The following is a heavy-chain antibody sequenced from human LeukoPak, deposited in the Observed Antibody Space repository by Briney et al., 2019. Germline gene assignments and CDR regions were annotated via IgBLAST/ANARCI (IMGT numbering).Heavy chain of an antibody. J-gene: IGHJ3*02. V-gene: IGHV1-69*05. CDR1: GGTFSSYA. CDR2: IIPIFGTA. CDR3: ARDAQEADAFDI. Sequence: SVKVSCKASGGTFSSYAISWVRQAPGQGLEWMGRIIPIFGTANYAQKFQGRVTITTDESTSTAYMELSSLRSDDTAVYYCARDAQEADAFDIWGQGTMVTVSS.